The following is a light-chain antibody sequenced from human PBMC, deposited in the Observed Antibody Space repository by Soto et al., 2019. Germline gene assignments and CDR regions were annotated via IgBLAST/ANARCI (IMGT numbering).Light chain of an antibody. CDR2: GAS. CDR1: RGVSANY. V-gene: IGKV3-20*01. Sequence: VVTQNPGSSSLSPGARATLSGRASRGVSANYLAWYQQKPGQAPTLLIYGASIRAAGIPDRFSGSGSGTDFTLTIRRLEPDDFAVYYCQQYGSSPRTFGQGTKVDIK. J-gene: IGKJ1*01. CDR3: QQYGSSPRT.